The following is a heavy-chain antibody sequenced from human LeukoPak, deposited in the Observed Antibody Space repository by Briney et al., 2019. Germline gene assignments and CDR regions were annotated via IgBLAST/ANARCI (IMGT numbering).Heavy chain of an antibody. D-gene: IGHD3-22*01. Sequence: SVKVSCKASGGTFSSYAISWVRQAPGQGLEWMGGIIPIFGTANYAQKFQGRVTITADESTSTAYMELSSLRSEDTAVCYCARDLEPYYYDSSGYYYASPTGYWGQGTLVTVSS. CDR1: GGTFSSYA. V-gene: IGHV1-69*13. CDR2: IIPIFGTA. CDR3: ARDLEPYYYDSSGYYYASPTGY. J-gene: IGHJ4*02.